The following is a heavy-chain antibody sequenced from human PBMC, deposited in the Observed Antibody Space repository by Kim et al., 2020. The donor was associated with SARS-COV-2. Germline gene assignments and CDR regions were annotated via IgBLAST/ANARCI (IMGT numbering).Heavy chain of an antibody. CDR2: GST. Sequence: GSTYYNPSLKSRVTISVDTSKNQFSLKLSSVTAADTAVYYCARGAEGFDPWGQGTLVTVSS. J-gene: IGHJ5*02. V-gene: IGHV4-39*07. CDR3: ARGAEGFDP.